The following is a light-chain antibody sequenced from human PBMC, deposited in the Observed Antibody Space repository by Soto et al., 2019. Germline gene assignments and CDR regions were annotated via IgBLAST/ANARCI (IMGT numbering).Light chain of an antibody. Sequence: EVVLTQSPVTLSLSPVERATLSCRASQSFRGLLAWYQQKPGQAPRLLIYDAYSRATGIPPRFSGSGSGTDFTLTISSLEPEDSAVYYCQQRHMWPITFGQGTRLEIK. CDR3: QQRHMWPIT. CDR1: QSFRGL. CDR2: DAY. V-gene: IGKV3-11*01. J-gene: IGKJ5*01.